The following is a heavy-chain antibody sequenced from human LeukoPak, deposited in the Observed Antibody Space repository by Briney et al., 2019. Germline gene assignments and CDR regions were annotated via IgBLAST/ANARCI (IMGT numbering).Heavy chain of an antibody. V-gene: IGHV3-21*01. Sequence: GGSLRLSCAASGFTFGNYAMSWVRQAPGKGLEWVSSISSSSSYIYYADSVKGRFTISRDNAKNSLYLQMNSLRAEDTAVYYCARSLTRVTTVHWGQGTLVTVSS. D-gene: IGHD4-17*01. J-gene: IGHJ4*02. CDR3: ARSLTRVTTVH. CDR2: ISSSSSYI. CDR1: GFTFGNYA.